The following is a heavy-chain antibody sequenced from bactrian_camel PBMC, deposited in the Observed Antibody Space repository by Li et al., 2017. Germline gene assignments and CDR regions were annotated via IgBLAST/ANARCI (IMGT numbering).Heavy chain of an antibody. CDR3: AKDYNYGTEYGLHFGY. D-gene: IGHD2*01. V-gene: IGHV3S53*01. CDR1: AYTYNSNC. CDR2: LSQDGSA. J-gene: IGHJ6*01. Sequence: HVQLVESGGGSVQAGGSLRLYCAASAYTYNSNCKGWYRQAPGNECELVASLSQDGSAYYPDSVKGRFTISRDNAKNTVYLQLNSLKTEDMAMYYCAKDYNYGTEYGLHFGYWGQGTQVTVS.